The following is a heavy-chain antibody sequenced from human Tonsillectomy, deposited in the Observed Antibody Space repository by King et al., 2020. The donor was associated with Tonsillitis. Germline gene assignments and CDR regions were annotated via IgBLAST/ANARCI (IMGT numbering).Heavy chain of an antibody. D-gene: IGHD3-3*01. CDR3: ARHIGASRAFDI. CDR2: SYYTGST. Sequence: QLQESGPGLVKPSETLSLTCTVSGGSIRSYYWSWIRQPPGKGLEWIGYSYYTGSTNYNPSLKSRVTISVDTSKNQFSLKLTSVTAADTAVYYCARHIGASRAFDIWGQGTMVTVSS. J-gene: IGHJ3*02. CDR1: GGSIRSYY. V-gene: IGHV4-59*01.